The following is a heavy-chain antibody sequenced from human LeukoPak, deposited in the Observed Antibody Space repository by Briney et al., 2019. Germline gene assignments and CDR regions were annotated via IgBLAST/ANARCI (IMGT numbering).Heavy chain of an antibody. CDR3: ARGYYYYMGV. Sequence: GGSLRLSCAASRFTFRNYAMHWVRQPPGKGLEWVALNRDAVNSKDYADSVKGRFTISRDNSKNTVYLQMNSLRGEDTAVYYCARGYYYYMGVWGKGTTVTISS. J-gene: IGHJ6*03. CDR1: RFTFRNYA. CDR2: NRDAVNSK. V-gene: IGHV3-30*04.